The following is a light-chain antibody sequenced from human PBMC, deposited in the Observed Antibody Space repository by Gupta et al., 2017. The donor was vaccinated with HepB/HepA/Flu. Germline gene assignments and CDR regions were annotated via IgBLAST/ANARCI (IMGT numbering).Light chain of an antibody. CDR2: GAS. J-gene: IGKJ1*01. CDR3: QQSHITPRT. Sequence: DIQMTQSPSSLSASVGDRVSIACRASQTISTYLNWYQQKPGRAPNLLIYGASNLQSGVPSRFIGSGSGTDFTLTISILQPEDLATYYCQQSHITPRTFGQGTKVEIK. V-gene: IGKV1-39*01. CDR1: QTISTY.